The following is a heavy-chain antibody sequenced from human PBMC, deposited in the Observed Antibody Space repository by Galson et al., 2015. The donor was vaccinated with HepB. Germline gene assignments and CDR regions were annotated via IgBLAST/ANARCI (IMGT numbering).Heavy chain of an antibody. J-gene: IGHJ3*01. CDR2: IGGSGGDI. CDR1: GLTFSTSA. Sequence: SLRLSCAASGLTFSTSAMSWVRQGAVKGLEWVSVIGGSGGDIYYEDSVRGRFTISRDKSKNTLYLQKNSLRDEDTAMVYCATNCNRGAFDLWAQGPMVPVSP. CDR3: ATNCNRGAFDL. V-gene: IGHV3-23*01. D-gene: IGHD2/OR15-2a*01.